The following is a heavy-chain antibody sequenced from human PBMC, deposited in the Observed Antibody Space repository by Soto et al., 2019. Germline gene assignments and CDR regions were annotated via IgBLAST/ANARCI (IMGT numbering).Heavy chain of an antibody. CDR1: GYTLTELS. J-gene: IGHJ5*02. V-gene: IGHV1-24*01. CDR3: ATVYYYDSSGYKLNNWFDP. Sequence: ASVKVSCKVSGYTLTELSMHWARQAPGKGLEWMGGFDPEDGETIYAQKFQGRVTMTEDTSTDTAYMELSSLRSEDTAVYYCATVYYYDSSGYKLNNWFDPWGQGTLVTVSS. CDR2: FDPEDGET. D-gene: IGHD3-22*01.